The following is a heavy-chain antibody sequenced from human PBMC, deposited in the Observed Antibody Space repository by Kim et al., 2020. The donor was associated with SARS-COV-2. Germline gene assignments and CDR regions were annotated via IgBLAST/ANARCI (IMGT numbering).Heavy chain of an antibody. V-gene: IGHV3-43*02. CDR1: GFTFDDYA. CDR2: ISGDGGST. D-gene: IGHD4-17*01. CDR3: AKDITAVPNSNGMDV. J-gene: IGHJ6*02. Sequence: LSLTCAASGFTFDDYAMHWVRQAPGKGLEWVSLISGDGGSTYYADSVKGRFTISRDNSKNSLYLQMNSLRTEDTALYYCAKDITAVPNSNGMDVWGQGTTVTVSS.